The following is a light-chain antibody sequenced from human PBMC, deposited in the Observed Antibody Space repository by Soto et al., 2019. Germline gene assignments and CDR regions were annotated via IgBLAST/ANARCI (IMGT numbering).Light chain of an antibody. V-gene: IGKV1-5*03. CDR2: KAS. J-gene: IGKJ5*01. CDR3: QQLNSYPQT. Sequence: DIQMTQSPSTLSASVGXRVXSTCRASQTISSWLAWYQQKPGKAPKLLIYKASTLKSGVPSRFSGSGSGPDFTLTISSLQPEDSATYFCQQLNSYPQTFGQGTRLEIK. CDR1: QTISSW.